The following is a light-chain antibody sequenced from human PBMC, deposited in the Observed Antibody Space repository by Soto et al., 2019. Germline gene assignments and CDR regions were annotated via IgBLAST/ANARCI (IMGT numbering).Light chain of an antibody. J-gene: IGKJ4*01. CDR3: QQRSNWPPLT. V-gene: IGKV3-11*01. Sequence: EIVLTQSPATLSLSPGERASLSCRASQSVSSYLAWYQQKPGQAPRLLIYGASIRATGIPARFSGSGSGTDFTLPISSLEPEDFAVYYCQQRSNWPPLTFGGGTKVEIK. CDR2: GAS. CDR1: QSVSSY.